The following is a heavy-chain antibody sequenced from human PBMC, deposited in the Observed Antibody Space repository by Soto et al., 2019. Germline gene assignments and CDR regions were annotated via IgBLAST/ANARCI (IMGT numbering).Heavy chain of an antibody. V-gene: IGHV4-39*01. Sequence: SETLSLTCTVSGGSISSSSYYWGWIRQPPGKGLEWIGSIYYSGSTYYNPSLKSRVTISVDTSKNQFSLKLSSVTAADTAVYYCGAKYEYEILDYWGQGTLVTVSS. CDR2: IYYSGST. D-gene: IGHD3-16*01. CDR3: GAKYEYEILDY. J-gene: IGHJ4*02. CDR1: GGSISSSSYY.